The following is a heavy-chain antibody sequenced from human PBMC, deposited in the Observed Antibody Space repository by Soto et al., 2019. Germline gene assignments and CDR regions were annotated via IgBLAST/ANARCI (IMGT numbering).Heavy chain of an antibody. Sequence: SVKVSCKASGGTFSSYAISCVRQAPGQGLEWMGGIIPIFGTANYAQKFQGRVTITADESTSTAYMELSSLRSEDTAVYYCARVAIFGVVIIGAFDIWGQGTMVTVSS. D-gene: IGHD3-3*01. J-gene: IGHJ3*02. CDR3: ARVAIFGVVIIGAFDI. V-gene: IGHV1-69*13. CDR2: IIPIFGTA. CDR1: GGTFSSYA.